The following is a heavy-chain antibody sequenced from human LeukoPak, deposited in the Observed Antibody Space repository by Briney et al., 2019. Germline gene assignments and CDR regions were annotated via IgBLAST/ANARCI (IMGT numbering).Heavy chain of an antibody. V-gene: IGHV3-33*06. D-gene: IGHD2-21*02. J-gene: IGHJ5*02. CDR1: GFTFSSYG. CDR2: IWYDGSNK. Sequence: GGSLRLSCAASGFTFSSYGMHWVRQAPGKGLEWVAVIWYDGSNKYYADSVKGRFTISRDNSKNTLYLQMNSLRAEDTAVYYCAKDPYCGGDCYPVWFDPWGQGTLDTISS. CDR3: AKDPYCGGDCYPVWFDP.